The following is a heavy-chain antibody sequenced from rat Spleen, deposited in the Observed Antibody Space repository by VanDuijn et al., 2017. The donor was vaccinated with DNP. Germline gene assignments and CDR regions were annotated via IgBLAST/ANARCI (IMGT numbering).Heavy chain of an antibody. Sequence: EVQLVESGGGLVQPGRSLTFSCAASGFTFSNYGMAWVRQAPEKGLEWVATISTSGDRSYYRDSVKGRFTISRDNAKNTLYLQMNSLRSEDTATYYCARGSGTYYWYFDFWGPGTMVTVSS. CDR2: ISTSGDRS. D-gene: IGHD5-1*01. J-gene: IGHJ1*01. V-gene: IGHV5S13*01. CDR3: ARGSGTYYWYFDF. CDR1: GFTFSNYG.